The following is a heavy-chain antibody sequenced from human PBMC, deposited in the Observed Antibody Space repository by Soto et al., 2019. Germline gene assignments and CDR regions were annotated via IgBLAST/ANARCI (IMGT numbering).Heavy chain of an antibody. D-gene: IGHD3-10*01. CDR1: GFTFGDYA. CDR2: IRSKAYGGTT. CDR3: TRVRFTMVRGVRYYWFDP. Sequence: EVQLVESGGGLVQPGRSLRLSCTASGFTFGDYAMSWFRQAPGKGLEWVGFIRSKAYGGTTEYAASVKGRFTISRDDSKSIAYLQMNSLKNEDTAVYYCTRVRFTMVRGVRYYWFDPWGQGTLVTVSS. J-gene: IGHJ5*02. V-gene: IGHV3-49*03.